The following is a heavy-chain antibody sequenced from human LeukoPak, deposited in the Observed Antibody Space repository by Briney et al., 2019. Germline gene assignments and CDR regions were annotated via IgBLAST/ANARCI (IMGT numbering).Heavy chain of an antibody. CDR3: ARDDVLSLGISFDL. CDR1: GFTFSSYE. V-gene: IGHV3-48*03. D-gene: IGHD3-10*02. Sequence: PGGSLRLSCAASGFTFSSYEMNWVRQAPGKGLEWVSYISGSGSSIYYADSVGGRFTISRDNAKHSLYLQMNSLRAEDTAVYYCARDDVLSLGISFDLWGRGTLVTVSS. J-gene: IGHJ2*01. CDR2: ISGSGSSI.